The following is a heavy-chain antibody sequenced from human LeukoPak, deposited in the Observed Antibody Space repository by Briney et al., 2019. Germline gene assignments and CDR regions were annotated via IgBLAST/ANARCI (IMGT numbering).Heavy chain of an antibody. D-gene: IGHD3-10*01. CDR3: ARDRGYFFDY. V-gene: IGHV3-30-3*01. J-gene: IGHJ4*02. Sequence: GGSLRLSCAASGFTFSSYAMHWVRQAPGKGLEWVAVISYDGSNKYYADSVKGRFTISRDNAKNSLYLQMNSLRAEDTALYYCARDRGYFFDYWGQGTLVTVSS. CDR1: GFTFSSYA. CDR2: ISYDGSNK.